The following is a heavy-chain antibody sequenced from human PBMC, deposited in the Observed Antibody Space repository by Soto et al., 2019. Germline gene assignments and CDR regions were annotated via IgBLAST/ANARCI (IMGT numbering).Heavy chain of an antibody. Sequence: VGSLRLSCAASGFTFSSYSMNWVRQAPGKGLEWVSSISSSSSYIYYADSVKGRFTISRDNAKNSLYLQMNSLRAEDTAVYYCARDHGSSWYLTSFDYWGQGTLVTVSS. CDR2: ISSSSSYI. J-gene: IGHJ4*02. CDR1: GFTFSSYS. D-gene: IGHD6-13*01. V-gene: IGHV3-21*01. CDR3: ARDHGSSWYLTSFDY.